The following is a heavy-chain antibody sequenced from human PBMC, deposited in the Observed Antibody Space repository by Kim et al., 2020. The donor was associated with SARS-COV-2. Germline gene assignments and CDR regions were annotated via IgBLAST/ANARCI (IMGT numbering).Heavy chain of an antibody. CDR1: GFTFSNYA. Sequence: GGSLRLSCAASGFTFSNYAIHWVRQAPGKGLEYVSAISSNGGTAVYADSVKGRFTVSRDNSKNTVYLQMGSLRVDDMAVYFCARGEISGLGGWFDPWGQGTLATVSS. V-gene: IGHV3-64*02. J-gene: IGHJ5*02. CDR2: ISSNGGTA. D-gene: IGHD6-19*01. CDR3: ARGEISGLGGWFDP.